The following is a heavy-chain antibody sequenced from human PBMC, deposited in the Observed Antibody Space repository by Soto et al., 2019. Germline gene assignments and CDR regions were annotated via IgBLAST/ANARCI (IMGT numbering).Heavy chain of an antibody. D-gene: IGHD6-13*01. CDR1: GGSISSGGYY. Sequence: SETLSLTCTVSGGSISSGGYYWSWIRQPPGKGLEWIGEINHSGSTNYNPSLKSRVTISVDTSKNQFSLKLSSVTAADTAVYYCVIAAAGPFDYWGQGTLVTVSS. V-gene: IGHV4-39*07. J-gene: IGHJ4*02. CDR2: INHSGST. CDR3: VIAAAGPFDY.